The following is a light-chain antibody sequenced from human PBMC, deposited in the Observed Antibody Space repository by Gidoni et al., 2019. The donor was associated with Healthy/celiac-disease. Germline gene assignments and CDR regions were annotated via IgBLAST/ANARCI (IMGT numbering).Light chain of an antibody. CDR1: SSNIGSNY. CDR2: RNN. V-gene: IGLV1-47*01. CDR3: AAWDDSLSGRGV. J-gene: IGLJ2*01. Sequence: QSVLTPPPSASGTPGQRVTLSCSGSSSNIGSNYVYWYQQLPGTAPKLLIYRNNQRPSGVPDRFSGSKSGTSASLAISGLRSEDEADYYCAAWDDSLSGRGVFGGGTKLTVL.